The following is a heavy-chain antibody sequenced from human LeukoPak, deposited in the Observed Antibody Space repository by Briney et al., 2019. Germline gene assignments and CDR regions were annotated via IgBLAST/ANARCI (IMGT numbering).Heavy chain of an antibody. CDR3: ARVSGYYYYYGMDV. V-gene: IGHV1-2*02. D-gene: IGHD5-12*01. CDR2: INPNSGGT. Sequence: ASVKVSCKASGYTFTGYYMHWVRQAPGQGLEWMGWINPNSGGTNYAQKFQGRVTMTRDTSISTAYMELSRLRSDDPAVYYCARVSGYYYYYGMDVWGQGTTVTVSS. J-gene: IGHJ6*02. CDR1: GYTFTGYY.